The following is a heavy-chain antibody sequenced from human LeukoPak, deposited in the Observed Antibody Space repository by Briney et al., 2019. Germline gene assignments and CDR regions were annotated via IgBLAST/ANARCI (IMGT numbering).Heavy chain of an antibody. V-gene: IGHV1-69*06. J-gene: IGHJ6*03. D-gene: IGHD3-22*01. CDR2: IIPIFGTA. Sequence: GASVKVSCKASGGTFSSYAISWVRQAPGQGLEWMGGIIPIFGTANYAQKVQGRVTITADKSTSTAYLELSSLRSEDTAVYYCARSSHPYVYYDSSGYYFYYYYMDVWGKGTTVTVSS. CDR1: GGTFSSYA. CDR3: ARSSHPYVYYDSSGYYFYYYYMDV.